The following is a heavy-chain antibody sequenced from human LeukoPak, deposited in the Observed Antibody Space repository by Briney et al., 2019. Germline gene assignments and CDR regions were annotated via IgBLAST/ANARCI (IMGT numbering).Heavy chain of an antibody. CDR1: DDSISDYY. V-gene: IGHV4-59*01. CDR2: FHNSGTS. J-gene: IGHJ4*02. CDR3: TRGAGWLIDY. D-gene: IGHD3-16*01. Sequence: SETLSLTCTVSDDSISDYYRGWIRQPPGKGLEWIGYFHNSGTSTYNPSLKSRVTISADTSKNQFSLKLNSLTTADTAVYYCTRGAGWLIDYWGQGVLVTVSS.